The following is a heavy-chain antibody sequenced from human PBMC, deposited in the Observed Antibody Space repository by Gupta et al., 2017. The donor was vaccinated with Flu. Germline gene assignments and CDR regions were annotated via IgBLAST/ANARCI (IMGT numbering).Heavy chain of an antibody. CDR3: ARGYGSTWPTSDY. CDR1: GGSFSGYH. V-gene: IGHV4-34*02. CDR2: INHNGIT. J-gene: IGHJ4*02. D-gene: IGHD6-13*01. Sequence: QVQLQQWGAGLLKPSETLSLTCAVYGGSFSGYHWSWIRQAPGKGLEWIGEINHNGITAYSPSLNSRVTISGDTSKNQFSLTLNSVTAADTAVYYCARGYGSTWPTSDYWGQGTLVIVSS.